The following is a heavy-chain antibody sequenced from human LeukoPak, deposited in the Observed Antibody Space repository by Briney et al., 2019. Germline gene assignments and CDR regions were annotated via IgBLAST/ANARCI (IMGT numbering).Heavy chain of an antibody. CDR1: GGTFSSYA. CDR3: ARGGGTIFGVVITDQYQHFDY. CDR2: IIPIFGTA. V-gene: IGHV1-69*05. D-gene: IGHD3-3*01. Sequence: SVKVSCKASGGTFSSYAISWVRQAPGQGLEWMGGIIPIFGTANYAQKFQGRVTITTDESTSTAYMELSSLRSEDTAVYYCARGGGTIFGVVITDQYQHFDYWGQGTLVTVSS. J-gene: IGHJ4*02.